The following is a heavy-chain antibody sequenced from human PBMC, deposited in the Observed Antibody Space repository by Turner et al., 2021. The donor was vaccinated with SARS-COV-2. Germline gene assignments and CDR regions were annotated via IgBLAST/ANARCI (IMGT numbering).Heavy chain of an antibody. D-gene: IGHD3-22*01. CDR2: IRSKDNSYAT. J-gene: IGHJ6*02. Sequence: EVQLVESGGGLVQPGGSLKLSCAASGFTFSASAMHWVRQASGKGLEWVGRIRSKDNSYATAYAASVKGRFTISRDDSKNTAYLQMNSLKNEDTAVYYCTTPPVAGLVVIDDDYYYGMDVWGQGTTVTVSS. CDR1: GFTFSASA. CDR3: TTPPVAGLVVIDDDYYYGMDV. V-gene: IGHV3-73*01.